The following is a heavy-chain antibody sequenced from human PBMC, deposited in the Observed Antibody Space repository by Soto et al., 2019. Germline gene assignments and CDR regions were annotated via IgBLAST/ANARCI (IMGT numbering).Heavy chain of an antibody. J-gene: IGHJ5*02. V-gene: IGHV1-18*01. Sequence: QVQLVQSGAEVKKPGASVKVSCKASGYTFTSYGISWVRQAPGQGLEWMGWISAYNGNTNYAQKLQGRATMTTDTSTSTAYMELRSLRSDDTAVYYCARVTVTPLRVHDWFDPWGQGTLVTVSS. CDR1: GYTFTSYG. CDR3: ARVTVTPLRVHDWFDP. D-gene: IGHD4-17*01. CDR2: ISAYNGNT.